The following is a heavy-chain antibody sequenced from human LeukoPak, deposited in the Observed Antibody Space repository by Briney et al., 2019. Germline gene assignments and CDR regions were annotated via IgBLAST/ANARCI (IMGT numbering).Heavy chain of an antibody. CDR3: ARCSSTSSDAFDI. D-gene: IGHD2-2*01. V-gene: IGHV1-8*01. CDR2: MNPNSGNT. J-gene: IGHJ3*02. CDR1: GYTFTSYD. Sequence: ASVKVSCEASGYTFTSYDINWVRQATGQGLEWMGWMNPNSGNTGYAQKFQGRVTMTRNTSISTAYMELSSLRSEDTAVYYCARCSSTSSDAFDIWGQGTMVTVSS.